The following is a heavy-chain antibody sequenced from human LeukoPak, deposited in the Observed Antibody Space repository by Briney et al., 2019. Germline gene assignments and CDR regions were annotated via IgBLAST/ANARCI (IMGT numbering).Heavy chain of an antibody. V-gene: IGHV3-33*01. CDR1: GFTFSSYG. CDR2: IWYDGSNK. J-gene: IGHJ6*02. CDR3: ARDIVVVPAAIYYYGMDV. Sequence: GGSLRLSCAASGFTFSSYGMHWVRQAPGKGLEWVAVIWYDGSNKYYADSVEGRFTISRDNSKNTLYLQMNSLRAEDTAVYYCARDIVVVPAAIYYYGMDVWGQGTTVTVSS. D-gene: IGHD2-2*01.